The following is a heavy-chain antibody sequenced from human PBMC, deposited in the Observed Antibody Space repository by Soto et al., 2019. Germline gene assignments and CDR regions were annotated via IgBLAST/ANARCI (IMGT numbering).Heavy chain of an antibody. CDR2: ISSSSSYI. V-gene: IGHV3-21*01. CDR3: AKESVSYYDSSHYFDY. Sequence: LRLSCAASGFTFSSYSMNWVRQAPGKGLEWVSSISSSSSYIYYADSVKGRFTISRDNAKNSLYLQMNSLRAEDTAVYYCAKESVSYYDSSHYFDYWGQGTLVTVSS. D-gene: IGHD3-22*01. CDR1: GFTFSSYS. J-gene: IGHJ4*02.